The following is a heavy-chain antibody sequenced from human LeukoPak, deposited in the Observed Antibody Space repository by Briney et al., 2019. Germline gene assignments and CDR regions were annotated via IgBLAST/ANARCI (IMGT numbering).Heavy chain of an antibody. CDR2: ISGGST. J-gene: IGHJ3*01. V-gene: IGHV3-38-3*01. D-gene: IGHD2-2*01. CDR3: ARDGGYCSSTNCYLGV. CDR1: GFTVSSNE. Sequence: GGSLRLSCAASGFTVSSNEMSWVRQAPGKGLEWVSSISGGSTYYADSRKGRFTISRDNSKNSLYLQMNSLRAEDTAVYYCARDGGYCSSTNCYLGVWGQGTLVTVSS.